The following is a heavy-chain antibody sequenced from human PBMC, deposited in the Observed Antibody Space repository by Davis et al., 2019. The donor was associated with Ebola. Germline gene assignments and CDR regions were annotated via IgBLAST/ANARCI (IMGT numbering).Heavy chain of an antibody. CDR1: GGSISSYY. CDR2: IYYSGST. D-gene: IGHD4-17*01. CDR3: ASLDYGDLSHDY. V-gene: IGHV4-59*01. J-gene: IGHJ4*02. Sequence: SETLSLTCTVSGGSISSYYWSWIRQPPGKGLEWIGYIYYSGSTNYNPSLKSQVTISVDTSKNQFSLKLSSVTAADTAVYYCASLDYGDLSHDYWGQGTLVTVSS.